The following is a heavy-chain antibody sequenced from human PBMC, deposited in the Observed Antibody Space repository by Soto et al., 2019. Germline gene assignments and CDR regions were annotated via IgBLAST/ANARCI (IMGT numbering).Heavy chain of an antibody. CDR2: ISGSGGST. J-gene: IGHJ4*02. D-gene: IGHD4-17*01. CDR1: GFTFSSYA. CDR3: AKDLQRLDYAFAVTTSNYY. V-gene: IGHV3-23*01. Sequence: EVQLLESGGGLVQPGGSLRLSCAASGFTFSSYAMSWVRQAPGKGLEWVSAISGSGGSTYYADSVKGRFTISRDNSKNTLYLQMNSLRAEDTAVYYCAKDLQRLDYAFAVTTSNYYWGQGTLVTVSS.